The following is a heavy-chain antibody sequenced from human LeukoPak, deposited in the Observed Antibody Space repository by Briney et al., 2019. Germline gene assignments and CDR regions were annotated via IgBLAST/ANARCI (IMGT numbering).Heavy chain of an antibody. V-gene: IGHV3-66*01. CDR2: IYSGGST. CDR3: ARGSSGYVFDY. J-gene: IGHJ4*02. D-gene: IGHD6-19*01. Sequence: GGSLRLSCAATGFTVSSNYMSWVRQAPGKGLEWVSVIYSGGSTYYADSVKGRFTISRDNSKNTLYLQMNSLRAEDTAVYYCARGSSGYVFDYWGQGTLVTVSS. CDR1: GFTVSSNY.